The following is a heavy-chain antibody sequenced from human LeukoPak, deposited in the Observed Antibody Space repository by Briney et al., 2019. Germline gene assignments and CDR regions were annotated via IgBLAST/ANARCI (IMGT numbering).Heavy chain of an antibody. CDR3: AKDEALDY. CDR2: ISYDGSNK. Sequence: GGSLRLSCAASGFTFSSYGMHWVRQAPGKGLEWVAVISYDGSNKYYADSVKGRFTISRDNSKNTLYLQMNSLRAEDTAVYYCAKDEALDYWGQGTLVTVSS. V-gene: IGHV3-30*18. CDR1: GFTFSSYG. J-gene: IGHJ4*02.